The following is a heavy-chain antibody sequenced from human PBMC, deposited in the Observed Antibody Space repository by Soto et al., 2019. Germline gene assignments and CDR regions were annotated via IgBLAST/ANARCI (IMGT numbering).Heavy chain of an antibody. Sequence: XXSQRLSCAAAEFTFISYGMHWVLQAPGKGLEWVAVIWYDGSNKYYADSVKGRFTISRDNSKNTLYLQMNSLRAEDKAVYYCARVPDDSSGYPDWYFDLWGRGTLVTVSS. CDR2: IWYDGSNK. CDR1: EFTFISYG. V-gene: IGHV3-33*01. D-gene: IGHD3-22*01. J-gene: IGHJ2*01. CDR3: ARVPDDSSGYPDWYFDL.